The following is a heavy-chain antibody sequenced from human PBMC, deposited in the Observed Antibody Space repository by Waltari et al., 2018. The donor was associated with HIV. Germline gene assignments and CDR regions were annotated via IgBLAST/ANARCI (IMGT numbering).Heavy chain of an antibody. V-gene: IGHV3-21*04. Sequence: LVESGGGVVKTGGSIRLTCEASGFELSNYSMNWVRQSPMRGLEGVASIRRGNNDKHYLDSVRGRFAISRDISESSVYLQMESLKEDDTATYFCVRDDPGYGPIDYWGQGTLVTV. CDR2: IRRGNNDK. J-gene: IGHJ4*02. CDR1: GFELSNYS. CDR3: VRDDPGYGPIDY. D-gene: IGHD3-16*01.